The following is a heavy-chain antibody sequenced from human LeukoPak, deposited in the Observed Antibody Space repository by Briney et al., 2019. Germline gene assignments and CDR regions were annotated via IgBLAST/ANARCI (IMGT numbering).Heavy chain of an antibody. J-gene: IGHJ5*02. CDR1: GFTFSSYD. V-gene: IGHV3-13*01. CDR3: ARGKRYSSSWFYNRFDP. Sequence: GGSLRLSCEVSGFTFSSYDMHWVRQTTGKGLEWVSGIGTTGDTHYPDSVRGRFTVSRENAKNSLYLQMNSLRAGDTAVYYCARGKRYSSSWFYNRFDPWGQGTLVTVSS. CDR2: IGTTGDT. D-gene: IGHD6-13*01.